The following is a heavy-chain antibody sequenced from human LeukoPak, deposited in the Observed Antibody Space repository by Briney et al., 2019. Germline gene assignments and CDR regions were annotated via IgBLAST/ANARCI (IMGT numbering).Heavy chain of an antibody. J-gene: IGHJ4*02. CDR3: ARQKLTFDY. CDR2: INHSVST. V-gene: IGHV4-34*01. D-gene: IGHD3-10*01. CDR1: GGSISTYY. Sequence: SETLSLTCTVSGGSISTYYWSWIRQPPGKGLEWIGEINHSVSTNYNPSLKSRVTISVDTSKNQFSLKLSSVTASDTAVYYCARQKLTFDYWGQGTLVTVSS.